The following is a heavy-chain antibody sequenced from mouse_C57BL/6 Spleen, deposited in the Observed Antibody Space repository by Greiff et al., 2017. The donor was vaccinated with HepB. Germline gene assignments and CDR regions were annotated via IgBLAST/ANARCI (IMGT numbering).Heavy chain of an antibody. Sequence: VQLQQSGPELVKPGASVKISCKASGYAFSSSWMNWVKQRPGKGLEWIGRIYPGDGDTNYNGKFKGKATLTADKSSSTAYMQLSSLTSEDSAVYFCARNNRYAMDYWGQGTSVTVSS. CDR3: ARNNRYAMDY. J-gene: IGHJ4*01. V-gene: IGHV1-82*01. CDR2: IYPGDGDT. CDR1: GYAFSSSW. D-gene: IGHD1-3*01.